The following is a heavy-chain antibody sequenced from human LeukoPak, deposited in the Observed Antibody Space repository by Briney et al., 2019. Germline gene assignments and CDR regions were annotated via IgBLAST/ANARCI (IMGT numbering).Heavy chain of an antibody. CDR1: GFSFTTYW. D-gene: IGHD6-13*01. Sequence: PGGSLRLSCAAPGFSFTTYWMGWGRQAPGKGLEWVANIKQDGTEKYYVDSVKGRFTISRDNAKNSLYLQMNSLRAEDTAVYYCARGIVWYVGYFDYWGQGTLVTVSS. CDR3: ARGIVWYVGYFDY. J-gene: IGHJ4*02. V-gene: IGHV3-7*04. CDR2: IKQDGTEK.